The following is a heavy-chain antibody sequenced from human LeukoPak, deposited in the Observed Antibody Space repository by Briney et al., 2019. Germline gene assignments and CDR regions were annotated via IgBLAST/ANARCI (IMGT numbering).Heavy chain of an antibody. V-gene: IGHV4-30-4*08. CDR2: SYYSGST. D-gene: IGHD1-26*01. J-gene: IGHJ3*02. CDR1: GGSISSGDYY. CDR3: AGSFSGSYHSAFYI. Sequence: SQTLSLTCTVSGGSISSGDYYWSWIRQPRGKGLEWIGYSYYSGSTYYNPSLKSRVTRSVDTFKNQFSLKLSSVTAADTAVYYCAGSFSGSYHSAFYIFGQGTMVTVSS.